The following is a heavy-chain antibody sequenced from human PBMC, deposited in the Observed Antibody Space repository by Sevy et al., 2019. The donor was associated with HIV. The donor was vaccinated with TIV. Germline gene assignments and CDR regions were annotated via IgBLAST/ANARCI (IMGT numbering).Heavy chain of an antibody. CDR2: ISYSVTNK. CDR3: ARVAVEYCTDDCYHRFDY. V-gene: IGHV3-30-3*01. J-gene: IGHJ4*02. D-gene: IGHD2-21*02. CDR1: GFTFTLYA. Sequence: GGSLRLSCAASGFTFTLYAIHWVRQAPGKGLEWVALISYSVTNKYYADSVKGRLTISREDSKNRAKLQMNNLRTDDTAVYYCARVAVEYCTDDCYHRFDYWGQGTQVTVSS.